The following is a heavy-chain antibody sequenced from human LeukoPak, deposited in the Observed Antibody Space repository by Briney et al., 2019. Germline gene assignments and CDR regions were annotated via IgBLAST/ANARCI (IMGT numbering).Heavy chain of an antibody. J-gene: IGHJ4*02. Sequence: GGSLRLSCAASGFTFSSYSMNWVRQAPGKGLEWVSSISSSSSYIYCADSVKGRFTISRDNAKNSLYLQMNSLRAEDTAVYYCAKATQSRDFDYWGQGTLVTVSS. CDR3: AKATQSRDFDY. CDR1: GFTFSSYS. V-gene: IGHV3-21*01. D-gene: IGHD5-24*01. CDR2: ISSSSSYI.